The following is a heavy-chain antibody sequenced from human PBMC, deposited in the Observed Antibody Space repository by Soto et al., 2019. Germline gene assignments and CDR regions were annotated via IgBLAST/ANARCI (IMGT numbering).Heavy chain of an antibody. D-gene: IGHD2-2*01. Sequence: QLQLQESGSGLVKPSQTLSLTCAVSGGSISSGGYSWSWIRQPPGKGLEWIGYIYHSGSTYYNPSLKSRVTISVDRSKNQFSLKLSSVTAADTAVYYCARSRIVLVPAATNWFDPWGQGTLVTVSS. CDR1: GGSISSGGYS. V-gene: IGHV4-30-2*01. CDR2: IYHSGST. J-gene: IGHJ5*02. CDR3: ARSRIVLVPAATNWFDP.